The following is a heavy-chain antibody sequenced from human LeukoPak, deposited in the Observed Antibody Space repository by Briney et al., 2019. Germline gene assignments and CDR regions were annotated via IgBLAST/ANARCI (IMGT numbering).Heavy chain of an antibody. J-gene: IGHJ6*04. Sequence: GRSLRLSCAASGFTFNNYGMQWVRQAPGKGLEWVTVISCDGNSKYYADSVKGRFTISRDDSRNTLFLQMNSLRPEDTAVYYCAERGITMIGGVWGKGTTVTISS. D-gene: IGHD3-10*02. CDR3: AERGITMIGGV. CDR1: GFTFNNYG. CDR2: ISCDGNSK. V-gene: IGHV3-30*18.